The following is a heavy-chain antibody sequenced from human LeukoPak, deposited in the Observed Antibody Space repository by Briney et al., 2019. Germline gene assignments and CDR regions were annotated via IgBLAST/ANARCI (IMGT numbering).Heavy chain of an antibody. CDR1: GGTFSNYA. D-gene: IGHD2-2*02. CDR2: ISAYNGNT. CDR3: ARDVIVVVPAAIQNWFDP. V-gene: IGHV1-18*01. Sequence: GASVKVSCKASGGTFSNYAISWVRQAPGQGLEWMGWISAYNGNTNYAQKLQGRVTMTTDTSTSTAYMELRSLRSDDTAVYYCARDVIVVVPAAIQNWFDPWGQGTLVTVSS. J-gene: IGHJ5*02.